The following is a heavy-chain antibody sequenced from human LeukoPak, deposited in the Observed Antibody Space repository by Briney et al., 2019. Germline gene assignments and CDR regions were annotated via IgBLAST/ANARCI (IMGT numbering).Heavy chain of an antibody. CDR1: GGSISSSSYY. Sequence: PSETLSLTCTVSGGSISSSSYYWGWIRQPPGKGLEWIGSLFYSGSTYYNPSLKSRVSISVDTSKNQFSLRLGSVTAADTAVYYCARGRGYSYYWGQGTLVTVSS. D-gene: IGHD5-18*01. J-gene: IGHJ4*02. CDR3: ARGRGYSYY. CDR2: LFYSGST. V-gene: IGHV4-39*01.